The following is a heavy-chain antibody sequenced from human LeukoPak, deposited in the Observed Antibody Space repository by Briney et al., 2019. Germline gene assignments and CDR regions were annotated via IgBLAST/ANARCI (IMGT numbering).Heavy chain of an antibody. J-gene: IGHJ3*02. CDR3: ARDSTMIVVGSDAFDI. CDR1: GYTFTGYY. D-gene: IGHD3-22*01. V-gene: IGHV1-2*02. CDR2: INPSSGGT. Sequence: ASVKVSCKASGYTFTGYYMHWVRQAPGQGLEWMGWINPSSGGTNYAQKFQGRVTMTRDTSISTAYMELSRLRSDDTAVYYCARDSTMIVVGSDAFDIWGQGTMVTVSS.